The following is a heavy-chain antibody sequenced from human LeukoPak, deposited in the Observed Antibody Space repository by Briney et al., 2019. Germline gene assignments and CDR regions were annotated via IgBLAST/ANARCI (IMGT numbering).Heavy chain of an antibody. CDR1: GFTFSNYG. CDR2: ISYDGNNK. CDR3: TRDQEGSDY. V-gene: IGHV3-30*03. Sequence: GGSLRLSCAASGFTFSNYGIHWVRQAPGKGLEWVAVISYDGNNKYYADSVKGRFTISRDNAENLLYLQMNSLRAEDTAVYYCTRDQEGSDYWGQGTLVTVSS. J-gene: IGHJ4*02.